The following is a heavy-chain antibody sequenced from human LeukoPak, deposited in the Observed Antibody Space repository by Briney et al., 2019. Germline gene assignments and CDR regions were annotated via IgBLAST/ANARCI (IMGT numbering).Heavy chain of an antibody. Sequence: SETLSLTCTVSGYSINSGYYWGWIRQPPGKGLEWIGSIYHSGSTYYNPSLKSRVTISVDTSKNQFSLKLSSVTAADTAVYYCARVLKGRAPFDYWGQGTLVTVSS. CDR1: GYSINSGYY. CDR2: IYHSGST. CDR3: ARVLKGRAPFDY. J-gene: IGHJ4*02. V-gene: IGHV4-38-2*02.